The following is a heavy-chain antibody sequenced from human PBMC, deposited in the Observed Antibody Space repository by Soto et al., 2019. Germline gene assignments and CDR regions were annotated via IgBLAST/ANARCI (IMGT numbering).Heavy chain of an antibody. CDR3: ARADFHDYDSSGYYYNVPYYYSGMDV. V-gene: IGHV3-21*01. J-gene: IGHJ6*02. CDR1: GFTFSTYN. Sequence: GGSLRLSCAASGFTFSTYNMNWVRQAPGKGLEWVSSISTSTSYADSVKGRFTISRDNAKNTLYLQMNSLRAEDTAVYYCARADFHDYDSSGYYYNVPYYYSGMDVWGQGTTVTVSS. D-gene: IGHD3-22*01. CDR2: ISTST.